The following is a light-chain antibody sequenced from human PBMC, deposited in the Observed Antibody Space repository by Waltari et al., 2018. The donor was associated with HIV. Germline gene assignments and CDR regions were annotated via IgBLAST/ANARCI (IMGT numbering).Light chain of an antibody. CDR3: QQYYTTPIT. CDR1: QSVLYNSNNKIY. V-gene: IGKV4-1*01. J-gene: IGKJ5*01. Sequence: DIVMTQSPGSLAVSLGERATINCKSSQSVLYNSNNKIYLALYQQKPRQPPKLLIYWASTRESGVPDRFSASGSGTDFTLTISSLQAEDVAVYYCQQYYTTPITFGQGTRLEIK. CDR2: WAS.